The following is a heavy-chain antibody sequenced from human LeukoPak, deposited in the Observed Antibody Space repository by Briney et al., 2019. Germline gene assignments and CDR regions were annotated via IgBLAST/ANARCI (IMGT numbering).Heavy chain of an antibody. CDR2: VDPEDGET. CDR3: ATAYSSSSDFDY. CDR1: GYTLTDYY. J-gene: IGHJ4*02. D-gene: IGHD6-6*01. Sequence: ASVKVSCKVSGYTLTDYYMHWVQQAPGKGLEWMGLVDPEDGETIYAEKFQGRVTITADTSTDTAYMELSSLRSEDTAVYYCATAYSSSSDFDYWGQGTLVTVSS. V-gene: IGHV1-69-2*01.